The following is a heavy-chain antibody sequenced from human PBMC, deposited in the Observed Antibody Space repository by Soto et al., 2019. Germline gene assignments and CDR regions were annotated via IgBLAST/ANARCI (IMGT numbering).Heavy chain of an antibody. CDR1: GDIFTRYW. Sequence: PGESLKISCKASGDIFTRYWIGWVRQMPGKGLEWMAIIYPGDSDTRYSPSFQGQVTISADKSISTAYLQWSSLKASDTAIYYCARQSTSRYCNGGTCYGEFGYWGQGTLVTVAS. D-gene: IGHD2-15*01. V-gene: IGHV5-51*01. J-gene: IGHJ4*02. CDR3: ARQSTSRYCNGGTCYGEFGY. CDR2: IYPGDSDT.